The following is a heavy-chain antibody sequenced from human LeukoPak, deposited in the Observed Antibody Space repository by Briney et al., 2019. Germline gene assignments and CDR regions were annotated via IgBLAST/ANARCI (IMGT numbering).Heavy chain of an antibody. J-gene: IGHJ3*01. Sequence: PGGSLRLSCAAPGFTVSSYAMSSVRQAPRKGVEWVSAISGSGRSTYYADSVKGRFTISRDNAKHTMFLQMNNLRAEDTAVYYCAKEIDGFDVWGQGTLVTVSS. CDR1: GFTVSSYA. V-gene: IGHV3-23*01. CDR2: ISGSGRST. CDR3: AKEIDGFDV.